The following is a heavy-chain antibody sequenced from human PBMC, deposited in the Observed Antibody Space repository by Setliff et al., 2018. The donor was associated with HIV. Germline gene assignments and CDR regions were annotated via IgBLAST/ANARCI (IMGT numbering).Heavy chain of an antibody. V-gene: IGHV3-23*01. CDR2: VSGSAGNT. CDR3: VPEPWYYMDV. J-gene: IGHJ6*03. CDR1: GFTFSSYA. Sequence: GSLRLSCAASGFTFSSYAMSWVRQAPGKGLEWVSTVSGSAGNTYYADSVKGHFTISRDNSKNTLYLQMNSLRAEDTAVYYCVPEPWYYMDVWGKGTTVTVSS.